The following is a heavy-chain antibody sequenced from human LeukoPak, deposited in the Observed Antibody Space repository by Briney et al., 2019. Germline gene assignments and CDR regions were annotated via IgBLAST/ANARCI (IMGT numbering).Heavy chain of an antibody. Sequence: SSETLSLTCTVSGGSISSYYWSWIRQPPGKGLEWIGYIYYSGSTNYNPSLKSRVTISVDTSKNQFSLKLSSVTAADTAVYYCAGSSWGPAGYWGQGTLVTVSS. J-gene: IGHJ4*02. CDR2: IYYSGST. CDR1: GGSISSYY. D-gene: IGHD6-13*01. V-gene: IGHV4-59*01. CDR3: AGSSWGPAGY.